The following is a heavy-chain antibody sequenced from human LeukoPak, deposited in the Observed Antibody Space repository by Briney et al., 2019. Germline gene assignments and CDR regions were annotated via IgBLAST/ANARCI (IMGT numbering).Heavy chain of an antibody. CDR1: GGTFSSYA. Sequence: SVKVSCKASGGTFSSYAISWVRQAPGQGLEWMGGIIPIFGTANYAQKFQGRVTITTDESTSTAYMELSSLRSEDTAVYYCARGEPYYYGSSGNNGDAFDIWGQGTMVTVSS. CDR3: ARGEPYYYGSSGNNGDAFDI. CDR2: IIPIFGTA. J-gene: IGHJ3*02. D-gene: IGHD3-22*01. V-gene: IGHV1-69*05.